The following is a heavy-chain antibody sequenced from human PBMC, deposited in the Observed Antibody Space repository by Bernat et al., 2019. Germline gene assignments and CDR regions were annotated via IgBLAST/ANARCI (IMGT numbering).Heavy chain of an antibody. CDR2: ISYDGSNK. Sequence: QVQLVESGGGVVQPGRSLRLSCAVSGFTFSSYAMHWVRQAPGKGLEWVAVISYDGSNKYYADSVKGRFTISRDNSKNTLYLQMNSLRAEDTAVYYCAGGRDIVVVVAATPVYWGQGTLVTVSS. CDR1: GFTFSSYA. J-gene: IGHJ4*02. CDR3: AGGRDIVVVVAATPVY. D-gene: IGHD2-15*01. V-gene: IGHV3-30-3*01.